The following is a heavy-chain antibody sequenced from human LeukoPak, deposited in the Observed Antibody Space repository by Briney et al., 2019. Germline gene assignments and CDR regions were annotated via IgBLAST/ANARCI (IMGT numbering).Heavy chain of an antibody. J-gene: IGHJ3*02. Sequence: PGGSLRLSCAASGFTFSDSLMNWVRQAPGKGPEWVANIQKDGGDKYYVDSVKGRFTIARDDAKESVFLLMDNLRVDDTAIYYCARGVRGVSQYDAFDIWGQGTVVTVSS. CDR1: GFTFSDSL. V-gene: IGHV3-7*01. D-gene: IGHD3-10*01. CDR2: IQKDGGDK. CDR3: ARGVRGVSQYDAFDI.